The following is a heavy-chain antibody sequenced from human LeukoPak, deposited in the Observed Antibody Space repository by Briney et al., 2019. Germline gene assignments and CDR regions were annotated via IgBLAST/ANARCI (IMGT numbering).Heavy chain of an antibody. CDR3: ARDAGYYDSSGYYSYFDY. CDR2: IYYSGST. J-gene: IGHJ4*02. D-gene: IGHD3-22*01. Sequence: SETLSLTCTVSGGSISSSSYYWGWIRQPPGKGLEWIGSIYYSGSTYYNPSLKSRVTISVDTSKNQFSLKLSSVTAADTAVYYCARDAGYYDSSGYYSYFDYWGQGTLVTVSS. V-gene: IGHV4-39*07. CDR1: GGSISSSSYY.